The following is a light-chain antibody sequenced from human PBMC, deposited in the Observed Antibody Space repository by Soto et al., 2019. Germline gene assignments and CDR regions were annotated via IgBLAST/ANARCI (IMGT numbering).Light chain of an antibody. V-gene: IGLV2-23*02. J-gene: IGLJ2*01. CDR1: NRHIGSYDL. CDR2: EVS. Sequence: QSAVTQPGSVSECPAQSFTIPCTGTNRHIGSYDLVSWYQQHPRKATKLMIYEVSKRPSGLSNRFSGSKSGNTASLTISGLQAEDGADYYCCSYAGTSALVFGGGTQLTVL. CDR3: CSYAGTSALV.